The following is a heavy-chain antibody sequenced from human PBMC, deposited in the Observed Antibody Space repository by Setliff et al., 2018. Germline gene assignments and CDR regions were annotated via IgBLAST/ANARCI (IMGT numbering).Heavy chain of an antibody. D-gene: IGHD3-22*01. CDR3: ARQRYYDTTGKAFDI. V-gene: IGHV3-48*04. Sequence: SLKISCAASGFTFSDYSMNWVRQAPGKGLQWVSYISSASRTIHYADSVKGRFSISRENAMDSLYLQMNSLRADDTAVYYCARQRYYDTTGKAFDIWGQGTMVTVSS. CDR2: ISSASRTI. J-gene: IGHJ3*02. CDR1: GFTFSDYS.